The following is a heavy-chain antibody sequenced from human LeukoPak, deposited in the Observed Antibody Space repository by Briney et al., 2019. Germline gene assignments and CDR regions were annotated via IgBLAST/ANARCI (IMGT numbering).Heavy chain of an antibody. CDR3: ASQVVVPAAIRY. CDR2: IYTSGST. Sequence: SETLSLTCTVSGGSISSYYWSWIRQPAGKGLEWIGRIYTSGSTNYNPSLKSRVTISVDTSKNQFSLKLSSVTAADTAVYYCASQVVVPAAIRYWGQGTLVTVSS. V-gene: IGHV4-4*07. D-gene: IGHD2-2*02. J-gene: IGHJ4*02. CDR1: GGSISSYY.